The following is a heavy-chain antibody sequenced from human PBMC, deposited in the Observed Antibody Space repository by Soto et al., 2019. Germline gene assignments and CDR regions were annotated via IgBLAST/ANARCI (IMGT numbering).Heavy chain of an antibody. J-gene: IGHJ4*02. Sequence: EVQVLESGGGLVQPGGSLRLSCAASGITLSSYAMSWVRQAPGKGLEWVSAISNSGGSTYYADSVKGRFTISRDNSKNTLYLQMNSLRAEDTAVYYCANPLPYYDFWSGYSSAFDYWGQGTLVTVSS. CDR2: ISNSGGST. V-gene: IGHV3-23*01. CDR1: GITLSSYA. CDR3: ANPLPYYDFWSGYSSAFDY. D-gene: IGHD3-3*01.